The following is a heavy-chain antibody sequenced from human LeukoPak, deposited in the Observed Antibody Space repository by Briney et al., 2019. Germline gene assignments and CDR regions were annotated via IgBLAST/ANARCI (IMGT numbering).Heavy chain of an antibody. D-gene: IGHD4-23*01. J-gene: IGHJ4*02. CDR3: ATTPYYGGNRPYYFDY. CDR1: GGSISSYY. CDR2: IYCSGST. V-gene: IGHV4-59*08. Sequence: SETLSLTCTVSGGSISSYYWSWIRQPPGKGLEWIGYIYCSGSTNYNPSLKSRVTISVDTSKNQFSLKLSSVTAADTAVYYCATTPYYGGNRPYYFDYWGRGTLVTVSS.